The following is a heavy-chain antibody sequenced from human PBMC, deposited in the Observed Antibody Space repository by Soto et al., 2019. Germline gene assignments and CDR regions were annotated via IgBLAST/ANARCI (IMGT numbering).Heavy chain of an antibody. V-gene: IGHV4-30-4*01. Sequence: PSETLSLTCTVSGGSISSGDYYWSWIRQPPGRGLEWIGYIYYSGSTYYNPSLKSRVTISVDTSKNQFSLKLSSVTAADTAVYYCARDMSITGTTGDNWFDPWGQGTLVTVSS. CDR1: GGSISSGDYY. J-gene: IGHJ5*02. CDR3: ARDMSITGTTGDNWFDP. CDR2: IYYSGST. D-gene: IGHD1-20*01.